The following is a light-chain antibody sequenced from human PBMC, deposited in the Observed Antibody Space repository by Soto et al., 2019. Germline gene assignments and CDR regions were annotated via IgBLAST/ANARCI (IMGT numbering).Light chain of an antibody. CDR2: DVS. CDR1: SSDVGGYNY. V-gene: IGLV2-14*01. Sequence: QSALTQPASVSGSPGQSITISCTGTSSDVGGYNYVSWYQQHPGKAPKLMIYDVSNRPSGVSNRFSGSKSGNTASLTIYGLQAEDDADYYCSSYTSSSTLMVFGGGPKVTVL. J-gene: IGLJ2*01. CDR3: SSYTSSSTLMV.